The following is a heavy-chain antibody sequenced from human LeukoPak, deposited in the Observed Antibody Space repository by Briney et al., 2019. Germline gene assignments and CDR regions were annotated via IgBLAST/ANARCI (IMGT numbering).Heavy chain of an antibody. CDR2: IYYSGST. CDR3: ARQPRRGRPNFDY. J-gene: IGHJ4*02. Sequence: SETLSLTCTVSGGSISSYYWSWIRQPPGKGLEWIGYIYYSGSTNYNPSLKSRVTISVDTSKNQFSLKLSSVTAADTAVYYCARQPRRGRPNFDYWGQGTLVTVSS. D-gene: IGHD3-10*01. V-gene: IGHV4-59*08. CDR1: GGSISSYY.